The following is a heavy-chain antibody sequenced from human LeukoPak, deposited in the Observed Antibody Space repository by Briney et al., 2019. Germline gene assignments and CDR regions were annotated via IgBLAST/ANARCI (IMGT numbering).Heavy chain of an antibody. Sequence: GASVKVSCKASGYTFTSYYMHWVRQAPGQGLEWMGIINPSGGSTSYAQKFQGRVTMTRDTSTSTAYMELRSLRSDDTAVYYCARAGSTYSSSWPNYYYYGMDVWGQGTTVTVSS. V-gene: IGHV1-46*01. CDR2: INPSGGST. CDR3: ARAGSTYSSSWPNYYYYGMDV. J-gene: IGHJ6*02. CDR1: GYTFTSYY. D-gene: IGHD6-13*01.